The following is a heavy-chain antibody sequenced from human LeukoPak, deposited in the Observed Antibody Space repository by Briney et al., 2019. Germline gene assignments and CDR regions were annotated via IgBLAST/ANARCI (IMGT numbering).Heavy chain of an antibody. CDR1: GFTFSSYA. V-gene: IGHV3-23*01. J-gene: IGHJ4*02. CDR2: ISGSGGST. CDR3: AKVRGIVGATTVLFDY. D-gene: IGHD1-26*01. Sequence: PGGSLRLSCAASGFTFSSYAMSWVRQAPGKGLEWVSAISGSGGSTYYADSVKGRFTISRDNSKNTLYLQMNSLRAEDTAVYYCAKVRGIVGATTVLFDYWGQGTLVTASS.